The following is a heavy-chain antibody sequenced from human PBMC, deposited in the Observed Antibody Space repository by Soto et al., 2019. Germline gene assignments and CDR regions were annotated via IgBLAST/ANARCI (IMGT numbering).Heavy chain of an antibody. Sequence: PSETLSLTCAVYGGSFSGYYWSWIRQPPGKGLEWIGEINHSGSTNYNPSLKSRVTISVDTSKNQFSLKLSSVTAADTAVYYCARNSAAAGNDYWGQGTLVTVSS. CDR2: INHSGST. V-gene: IGHV4-34*01. CDR3: ARNSAAAGNDY. CDR1: GGSFSGYY. J-gene: IGHJ4*02. D-gene: IGHD6-13*01.